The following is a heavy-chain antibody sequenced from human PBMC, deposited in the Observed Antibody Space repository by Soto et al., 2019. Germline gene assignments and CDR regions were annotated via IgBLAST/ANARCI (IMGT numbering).Heavy chain of an antibody. D-gene: IGHD3-10*01. CDR3: VKVRGGFYTYYFDY. V-gene: IGHV3-23*01. Sequence: LRLSCAASGFIFSSYAMNWVRQAPGKGLEWVSGISGSGVSAYYADSVKGRFSISRDNSKNTLYLQMNSLRAEDTAIYYCVKVRGGFYTYYFDYWGQGTLVTVSS. CDR2: ISGSGVSA. CDR1: GFIFSSYA. J-gene: IGHJ4*02.